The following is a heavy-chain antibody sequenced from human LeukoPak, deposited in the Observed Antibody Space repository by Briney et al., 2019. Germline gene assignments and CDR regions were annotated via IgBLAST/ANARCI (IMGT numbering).Heavy chain of an antibody. CDR1: GYTFTTFG. V-gene: IGHV1-18*01. J-gene: IGHJ5*02. CDR2: INTYNGNT. CDR3: ARDVRGHVVANKGDWFDP. D-gene: IGHD5-12*01. Sequence: GASVKVSCKASGYTFTTFGISWVRQAPGQGLELMGWINTYNGNTNYAQKLQGRVTMTTDTSTSTAHMELRSLRSDDTAVYYCARDVRGHVVANKGDWFDPWGQGTLVTVSS.